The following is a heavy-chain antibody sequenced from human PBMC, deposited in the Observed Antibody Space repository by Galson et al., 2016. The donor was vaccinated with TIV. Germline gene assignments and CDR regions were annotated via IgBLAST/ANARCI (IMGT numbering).Heavy chain of an antibody. CDR2: FDPEQHKK. CDR3: ASVAWFPGLSLDN. Sequence: SVKVSCKVSGDSLSDLSMHWVRQAPGKGLEWMAGFDPEQHKKIYAQRLEGRVTLTDDTSTDTAFLELSSLSFEDTAVYYCASVAWFPGLSLDNWGQGTLVIVS. D-gene: IGHD2/OR15-2a*01. V-gene: IGHV1-24*01. CDR1: GDSLSDLS. J-gene: IGHJ4*02.